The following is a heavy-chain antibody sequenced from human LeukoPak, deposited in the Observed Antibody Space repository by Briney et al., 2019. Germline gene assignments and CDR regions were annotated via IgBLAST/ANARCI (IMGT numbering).Heavy chain of an antibody. J-gene: IGHJ6*03. CDR3: TSSGWYLFYYYMDV. CDR1: VFIFISYW. D-gene: IGHD6-19*01. V-gene: IGHV3-7*01. CDR2: KKQDGSEG. Sequence: GGSLTLSCAASVFIFISYWLLWPRRAPGEGLECVANKKQDGSEGYYVGSVKGRFTISRDNAKNSLYLQMNSLRAEDTAVYYCTSSGWYLFYYYMDVWGKGTTVTISS.